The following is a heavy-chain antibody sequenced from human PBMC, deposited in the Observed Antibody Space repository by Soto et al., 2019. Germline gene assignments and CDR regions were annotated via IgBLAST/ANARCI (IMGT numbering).Heavy chain of an antibody. D-gene: IGHD3-3*01. CDR1: RFTFSSYA. V-gene: IGHV3-23*01. CDR2: ISGSGANT. Sequence: GGSLRLSCAASRFTFSSYAMKWVRQAPGKGLEWVSLISGSGANTPYAESLQGRFIISRDNFKNTMYLHMNSLRAEDTAVYFCAKELGAPYDSEASLYYYGLDVWGQRTKVTDS. J-gene: IGHJ6*01. CDR3: AKELGAPYDSEASLYYYGLDV.